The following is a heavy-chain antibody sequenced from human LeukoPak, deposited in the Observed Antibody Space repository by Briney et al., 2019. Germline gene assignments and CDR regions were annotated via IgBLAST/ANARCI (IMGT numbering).Heavy chain of an antibody. V-gene: IGHV4-61*05. CDR1: GDSISSSYYY. CDR3: ARWSGYALD. D-gene: IGHD2-2*01. CDR2: IYYSGST. Sequence: SETLSLTCTVSGDSISSSYYYWVWIRQPPGKGLEWIGYIYYSGSTNYNPSLKSRVSMSIDTSKNQFSLKLSSVTAADTAVYYCARWSGYALDWGQGTLVTVSS. J-gene: IGHJ4*02.